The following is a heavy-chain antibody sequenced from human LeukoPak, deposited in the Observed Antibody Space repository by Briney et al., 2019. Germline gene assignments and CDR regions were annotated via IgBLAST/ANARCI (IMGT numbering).Heavy chain of an antibody. CDR2: INPNSGGT. J-gene: IGHJ5*02. Sequence: ASVKVSCKASGFPFTVYYIXWXXQAPGQGLEWMXWINPNSGGTNYAQRFQGRVTMTRDTSISTAYMELSRLGSDDTAVYYCARQDVNQGRFDPWGQGTLVTVSS. CDR1: GFPFTVYY. CDR3: ARQDVNQGRFDP. V-gene: IGHV1-2*02. D-gene: IGHD3-16*01.